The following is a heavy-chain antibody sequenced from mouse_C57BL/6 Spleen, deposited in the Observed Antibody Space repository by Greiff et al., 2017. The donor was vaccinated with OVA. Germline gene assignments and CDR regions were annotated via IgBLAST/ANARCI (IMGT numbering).Heavy chain of an antibody. CDR3: TGGQRYCDV. CDR1: GFTFSNYW. J-gene: IGHJ1*03. Sequence: EVQLQESGGGLVQPGGSMKLSCVASGFTFSNYWMNWVRQSPEQGLEWVAQIRLKSDNYATHYAESVKGRFTISRDDSKSSVYLQMNNVRADDTGIYYCTGGQRYCDVWGTGTTVTVSA. V-gene: IGHV6-3*01. CDR2: IRLKSDNYAT.